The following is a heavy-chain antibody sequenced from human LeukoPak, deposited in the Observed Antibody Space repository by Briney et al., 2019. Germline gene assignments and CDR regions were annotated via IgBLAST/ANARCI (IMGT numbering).Heavy chain of an antibody. CDR1: GFTFSSYE. V-gene: IGHV3-48*03. CDR3: AREFKDSSGYYYSY. J-gene: IGHJ4*02. D-gene: IGHD3-22*01. CDR2: ISSSGSTI. Sequence: HSGGSLRLSCAASGFTFSSYEMNWVRQAPGKGLEWVSYISSSGSTIYYADSVKGRFTISRDNAKNSLYLQMSSLRAEDTAVYYCAREFKDSSGYYYSYWGQGTLVTVSS.